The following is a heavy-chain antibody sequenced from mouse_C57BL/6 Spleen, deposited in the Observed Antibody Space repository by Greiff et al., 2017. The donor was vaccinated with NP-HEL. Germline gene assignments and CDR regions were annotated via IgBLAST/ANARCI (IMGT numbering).Heavy chain of an antibody. Sequence: EVQLQQSGPGLVKPSQSLSLTCSVTGYSITSGYYWNWIRQFPGNKLEWMGYISYDGSNNYNPSLKNRISITRDTSKNQFFLKLNSVTTEDTATYYCARDPRYYAMDYWGQGTSVTVSS. V-gene: IGHV3-6*01. J-gene: IGHJ4*01. CDR1: GYSITSGYY. CDR2: ISYDGSN. CDR3: ARDPRYYAMDY.